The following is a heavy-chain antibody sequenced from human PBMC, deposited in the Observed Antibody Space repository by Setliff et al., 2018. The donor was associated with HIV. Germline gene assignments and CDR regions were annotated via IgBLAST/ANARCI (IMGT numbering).Heavy chain of an antibody. D-gene: IGHD4-17*01. CDR2: IYYGGST. CDR3: ARDPPGYGDSNDY. Sequence: SETLSLTCTVSDGSFSSDYWTWIRQTPGKGLEWIGYIYYGGSTKYNPSLKSRLTISVDTSKNQFSLKLRSVTAADTAVYYCARDPPGYGDSNDYWGQGTLVTVSS. CDR1: DGSFSSDY. J-gene: IGHJ4*02. V-gene: IGHV4-59*01.